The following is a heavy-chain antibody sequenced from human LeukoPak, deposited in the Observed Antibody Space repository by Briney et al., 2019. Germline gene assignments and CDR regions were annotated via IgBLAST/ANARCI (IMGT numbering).Heavy chain of an antibody. V-gene: IGHV4-38-2*02. CDR2: VYHSGSA. J-gene: IGHJ5*02. CDR3: AFNRAYTFWFDG. D-gene: IGHD1-14*01. CDR1: GYSISSGYY. Sequence: SDTLSLTCNVSGYSISSGYYWGWIRQPPGKGLEWIASVYHSGSAYYNPSFESRVTISADTSKNLFSLKVASVTAADTAVYYCAFNRAYTFWFDGWGQGTLVTVSS.